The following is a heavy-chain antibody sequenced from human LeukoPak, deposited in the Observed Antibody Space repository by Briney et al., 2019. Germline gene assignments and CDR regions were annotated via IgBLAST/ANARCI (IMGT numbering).Heavy chain of an antibody. J-gene: IGHJ6*03. CDR2: MNPNSGNT. V-gene: IGHV1-8*01. CDR1: GYTFTSYD. Sequence: APVKVSCKASGYTFTSYDMNWVRQATGQGLEWLGWMNPNSGNTGYAQNFQGRVTMTMNTSITTAYMELSRLRSEDTAVYYCARALSWTTESYYYMDVWGKGTTVTVSS. D-gene: IGHD3/OR15-3a*01. CDR3: ARALSWTTESYYYMDV.